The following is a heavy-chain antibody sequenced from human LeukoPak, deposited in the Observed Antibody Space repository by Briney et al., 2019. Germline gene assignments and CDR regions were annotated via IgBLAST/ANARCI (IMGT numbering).Heavy chain of an antibody. CDR3: AREGYRGAFGI. D-gene: IGHD5-18*01. CDR2: ISGSGGST. V-gene: IGHV3-23*01. CDR1: GFTFSSYA. Sequence: GGSLRLSCAASGFTFSSYAMNWVRQAPGKGLEWVSAISGSGGSTYYADSVKGRFTISRDNSNNSLYLQMNSLRAEDTALYYCAREGYRGAFGIWGQGTMVTVSS. J-gene: IGHJ3*02.